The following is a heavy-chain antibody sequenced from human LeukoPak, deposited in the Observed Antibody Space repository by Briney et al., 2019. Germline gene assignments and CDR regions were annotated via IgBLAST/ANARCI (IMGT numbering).Heavy chain of an antibody. CDR1: GGSISSGDYY. J-gene: IGHJ5*02. CDR2: IYYSGST. D-gene: IGHD2-2*02. CDR3: PRSQLLYEDGFAP. V-gene: IGHV4-30-4*08. Sequence: SETLSLTCTVSGGSISSGDYYWSWIRQPPGKGLEWIGYIYYSGSTYYNPSLKSRVTISVDTSKNQFSLKLSSVTAADTAVYYWPRSQLLYEDGFAPGGQGPLVTVSS.